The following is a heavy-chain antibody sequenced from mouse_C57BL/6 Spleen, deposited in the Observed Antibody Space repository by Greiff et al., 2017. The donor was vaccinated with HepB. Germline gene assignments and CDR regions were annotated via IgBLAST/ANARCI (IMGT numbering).Heavy chain of an antibody. CDR3: TRRGTAQATYWFAY. V-gene: IGHV1-15*01. D-gene: IGHD3-2*02. J-gene: IGHJ3*01. CDR2: IDPETGGT. CDR1: GYTFTDYE. Sequence: VQLQESGAELVRPGASVTLSCKASGYTFTDYEMHWVKQTPVHGLEWIGAIDPETGGTAYNQKFKGKAILTADKSSSTAYMELRSLTSEDSAVYYCTRRGTAQATYWFAYWGQGTLVTVSA.